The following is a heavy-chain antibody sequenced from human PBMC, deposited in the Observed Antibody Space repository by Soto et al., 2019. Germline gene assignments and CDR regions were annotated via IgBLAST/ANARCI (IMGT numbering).Heavy chain of an antibody. Sequence: SETLSLTCVVSGGSISSGGYSWSWIRQPPGKGLEWIGYIYHSGSTYYSPSFQGHVTISADKSISTAYLQWSSLKASDTAMYYCARLLLSRVDFDPWGQGTLVTVSS. CDR3: ARLLLSRVDFDP. CDR1: GGSISSGGYS. D-gene: IGHD3-16*02. CDR2: IYHSGST. J-gene: IGHJ5*02. V-gene: IGHV4-30-2*01.